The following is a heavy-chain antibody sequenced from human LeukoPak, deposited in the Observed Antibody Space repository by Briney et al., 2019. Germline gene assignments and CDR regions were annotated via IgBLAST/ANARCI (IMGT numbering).Heavy chain of an antibody. CDR3: ARDGRCGGDCYAS. CDR2: ISSSSSYI. J-gene: IGHJ4*02. Sequence: GGSLRLSCAASGFTFSSFDMHWVRQAPGKGLEWVSIISSSSSYIYYADSVRGRFTISRDNAKNALYLQMNSPRVEDTAVYYCARDGRCGGDCYASWGQGTLVTVSS. D-gene: IGHD2-21*02. V-gene: IGHV3-21*01. CDR1: GFTFSSFD.